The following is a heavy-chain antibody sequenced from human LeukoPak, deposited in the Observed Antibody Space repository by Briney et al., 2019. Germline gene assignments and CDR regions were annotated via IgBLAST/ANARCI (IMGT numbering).Heavy chain of an antibody. CDR2: IYYSGST. CDR1: GGSISSSSYY. CDR3: GRDFNGIMITFGGVPGDY. Sequence: PSETLSLTCTVSGGSISSSSYYWGWIRQPPGKGLEWIGSIYYSGSTYYNPSLKSRVTISVDTSKNQISLKLSSVTAADTAVYFCGRDFNGIMITFGGVPGDYWGQGTLVTVSS. J-gene: IGHJ4*02. D-gene: IGHD3-16*01. V-gene: IGHV4-39*07.